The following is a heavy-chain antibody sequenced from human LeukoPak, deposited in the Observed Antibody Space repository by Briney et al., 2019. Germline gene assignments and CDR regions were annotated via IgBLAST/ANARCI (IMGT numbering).Heavy chain of an antibody. Sequence: GGSLRLSCAASGFTFSDYYMSWIRQAPGKGLEWVSYIRSSGSTIYYADSVKGRFTISRDNAKNSLYVQMNSLRAEDTAVYYCAKSGEKGSSSWSEFDYWGQGTLVTVSS. CDR2: IRSSGSTI. J-gene: IGHJ4*02. CDR3: AKSGEKGSSSWSEFDY. CDR1: GFTFSDYY. D-gene: IGHD6-13*01. V-gene: IGHV3-11*01.